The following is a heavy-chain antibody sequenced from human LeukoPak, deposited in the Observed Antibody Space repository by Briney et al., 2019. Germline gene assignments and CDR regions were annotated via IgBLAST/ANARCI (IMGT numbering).Heavy chain of an antibody. D-gene: IGHD3-3*01. CDR3: ARDQGYYDFWSGYRPYYYMDV. V-gene: IGHV1-2*02. CDR2: INPNSGGT. J-gene: IGHJ6*03. Sequence: ASVKVSCKASGYIFTNYHMHWVRQAPGQGLEWMGWINPNSGGTNYAQKFQGRVTMTRDTSISTAYMELSRLRSDDTAVYYCARDQGYYDFWSGYRPYYYMDVWGKGTTVTVSS. CDR1: GYIFTNYH.